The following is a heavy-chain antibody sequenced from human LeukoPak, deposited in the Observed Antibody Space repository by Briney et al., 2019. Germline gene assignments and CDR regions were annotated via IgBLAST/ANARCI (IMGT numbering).Heavy chain of an antibody. D-gene: IGHD2-15*01. CDR2: IYSGGST. J-gene: IGHJ4*02. CDR3: ASKGRYCSGGSCYSSVY. CDR1: GFTVSSNY. V-gene: IGHV3-66*01. Sequence: GGSLRLSCAASGFTVSSNYMSWVRQAPGKGLEWVSVIYSGGSTYYADSVKGRFTISRDNSKNTLYLQMDSLRAEDTAVYYCASKGRYCSGGSCYSSVYWGQGTLVTVSS.